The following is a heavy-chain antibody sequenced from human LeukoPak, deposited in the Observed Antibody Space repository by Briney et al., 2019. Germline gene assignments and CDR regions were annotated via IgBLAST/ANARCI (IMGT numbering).Heavy chain of an antibody. J-gene: IGHJ4*02. CDR2: ISGSGGST. CDR3: ARGSTYYDSSGQVPFDY. V-gene: IGHV3-23*01. CDR1: GFTFSSYA. Sequence: GGSLRLSRAASGFTFSSYAMSWVRQAPGKGLEWVSAISGSGGSTYYADSVKGRFTISRDNSKNTLYLQMNSLRAEDTAVYYCARGSTYYDSSGQVPFDYWGQGTLVTVSS. D-gene: IGHD3-22*01.